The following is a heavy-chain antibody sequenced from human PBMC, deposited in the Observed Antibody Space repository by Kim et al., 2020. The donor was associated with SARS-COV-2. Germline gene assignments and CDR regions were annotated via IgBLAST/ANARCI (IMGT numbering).Heavy chain of an antibody. CDR2: ISAYNADT. J-gene: IGHJ4*02. V-gene: IGHV1-18*04. CDR3: TRDYCSGSSCYALGKCDY. Sequence: ASVKVSCKASGYTFTNYGISWVRQTPGQGLEWMGWISAYNADTNYAQKVQGRITITTDTSTSTAYMELRSLRSDDTAVYYCTRDYCSGSSCYALGKCDYWGQGTLVTVSS. CDR1: GYTFTNYG. D-gene: IGHD2-15*01.